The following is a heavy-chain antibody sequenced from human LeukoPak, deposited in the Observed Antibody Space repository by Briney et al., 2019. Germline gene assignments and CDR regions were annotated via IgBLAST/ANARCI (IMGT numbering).Heavy chain of an antibody. D-gene: IGHD3-10*01. CDR2: IKQDGSEK. J-gene: IGHJ4*02. CDR3: VRGGYSSFDY. Sequence: GGSLRLSCAASGFTFSSYWMSWVRQAPGKGLEWVANIKQDGSEKYYVDSVKGRFTISRDNAKNLLYLQMNSLGAEDTAVYYCVRGGYSSFDYWGQGTLVTVSS. CDR1: GFTFSSYW. V-gene: IGHV3-7*01.